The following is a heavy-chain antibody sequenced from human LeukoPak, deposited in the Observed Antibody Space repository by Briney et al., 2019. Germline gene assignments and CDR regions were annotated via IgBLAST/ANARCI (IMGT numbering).Heavy chain of an antibody. J-gene: IGHJ4*02. CDR2: ISSSSSYI. CDR1: GFTFSSYS. Sequence: KSGGSLRLSCAASGFTFSSYSMNWVCQAPGKGLEWVSSISSSSSYIYYADSVKGRFTISRDNAKNSLYLQMNSLRAEDTAVYYCATYGSGYYFDYWGQGTLVTVSS. D-gene: IGHD3-10*01. CDR3: ATYGSGYYFDY. V-gene: IGHV3-21*01.